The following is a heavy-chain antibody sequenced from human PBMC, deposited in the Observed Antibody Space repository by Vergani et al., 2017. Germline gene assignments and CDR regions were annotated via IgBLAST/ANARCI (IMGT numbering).Heavy chain of an antibody. D-gene: IGHD4-17*01. J-gene: IGHJ4*02. V-gene: IGHV1-3*01. Sequence: QVQLVQSGAEVKKPGASVKVSCKASGYTFTSYAMHWVRQAPGQRLEWMGWINAGNGNTKYSQKFQGRVTITRDTSASTAYMELSSLRSDDTAVYYCARDPSTVTPLFDYWGQGTLVTVSS. CDR3: ARDPSTVTPLFDY. CDR1: GYTFTSYA. CDR2: INAGNGNT.